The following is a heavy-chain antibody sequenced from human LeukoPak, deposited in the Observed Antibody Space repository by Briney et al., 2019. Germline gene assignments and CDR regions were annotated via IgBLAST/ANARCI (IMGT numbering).Heavy chain of an antibody. CDR2: ISAFNGNT. D-gene: IGHD4-4*01. CDR1: GYTFTDYF. Sequence: ASVEVSCKASGYTFTDYFIHWVRQAPGQGLEWLGWISAFNGNTKYVQKPQGRVTMTTDTSTSTAYMELRSLRSDDTAVYYCARDLWDSNYGDYYYYGMDVWGQGTTVTVSS. J-gene: IGHJ6*02. V-gene: IGHV1-18*04. CDR3: ARDLWDSNYGDYYYYGMDV.